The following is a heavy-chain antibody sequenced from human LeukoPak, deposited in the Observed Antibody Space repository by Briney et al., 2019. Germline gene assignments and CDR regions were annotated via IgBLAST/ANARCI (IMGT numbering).Heavy chain of an antibody. CDR1: GFTFSSYA. J-gene: IGHJ4*02. V-gene: IGHV3-23*01. CDR2: ISGSGGST. D-gene: IGHD3-22*01. Sequence: PGGSLRLSCAASGFTFSSYAMSWVRQAPGKGLEWVSAISGSGGSTYYADSVKGRFTISRDNSKNTLYLQMNSLRAEDTAVYYCAKRGSYLCYDSSGYPPNYFDYWGQGTLVTVSS. CDR3: AKRGSYLCYDSSGYPPNYFDY.